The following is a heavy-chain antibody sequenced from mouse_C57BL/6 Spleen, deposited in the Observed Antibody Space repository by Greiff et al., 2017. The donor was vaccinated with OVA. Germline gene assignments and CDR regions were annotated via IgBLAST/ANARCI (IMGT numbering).Heavy chain of an antibody. CDR2: INPNNGGT. CDR3: ARSYDGYPRAMDY. J-gene: IGHJ4*01. D-gene: IGHD2-3*01. Sequence: EVQLVESGPELVKPGASVKMSCKASGYTFTDYNMHWVKQSHGKSLEWIGYINPNNGGTSYNQKFKGKATLTVNKSSSTAYMELRSLTSEDSAVYYCARSYDGYPRAMDYWGLGTSVTVSS. V-gene: IGHV1-22*01. CDR1: GYTFTDYN.